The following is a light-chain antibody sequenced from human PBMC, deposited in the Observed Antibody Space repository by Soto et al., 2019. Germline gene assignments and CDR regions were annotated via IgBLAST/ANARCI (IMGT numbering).Light chain of an antibody. J-gene: IGKJ1*01. CDR3: QQYYSTLGT. CDR1: QSILYSPNNKNS. CDR2: WAS. V-gene: IGKV4-1*01. Sequence: DIVMTQSPDSLVVSLGERATINCKSSQSILYSPNNKNSLAWYQQKPGQPPKLLIYWASTRESGVPDRFSGSGSGTDFTLTISSLQAEDVAIYYCQQYYSTLGTFGQGTKVEIK.